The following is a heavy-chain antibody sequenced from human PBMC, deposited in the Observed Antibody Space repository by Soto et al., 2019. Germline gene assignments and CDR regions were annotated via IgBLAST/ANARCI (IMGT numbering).Heavy chain of an antibody. CDR2: ISSSGSTI. D-gene: IGHD3-3*01. V-gene: IGHV3-11*01. Sequence: GGSLRLSCAASGFTFSDYYMSWIRQAPGKGLEWVSYISSSGSTIYYADSVKGRFTISRDNAKNSLYLQMNSLRAEDTAVYYCARDEDDFWSGLAFDIWGQGTMVTVSS. CDR1: GFTFSDYY. CDR3: ARDEDDFWSGLAFDI. J-gene: IGHJ3*02.